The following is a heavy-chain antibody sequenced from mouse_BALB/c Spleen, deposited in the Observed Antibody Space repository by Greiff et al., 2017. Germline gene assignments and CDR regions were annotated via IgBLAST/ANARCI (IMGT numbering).Heavy chain of an antibody. CDR1: GFTFSSYA. D-gene: IGHD1-1*01. CDR2: ISSGGST. CDR3: ARGRKYGSSYVGFAY. J-gene: IGHJ3*01. Sequence: EVMLVESGGGLVKPGGSLKLSCAASGFTFSSYAMSWVRQTPEKRLEWVASISSGGSTYYPDSVKGRFTISRDNARNILYLQMSSLRSEDTAMYYCARGRKYGSSYVGFAYWGQGTLVTVSA. V-gene: IGHV5-6-5*01.